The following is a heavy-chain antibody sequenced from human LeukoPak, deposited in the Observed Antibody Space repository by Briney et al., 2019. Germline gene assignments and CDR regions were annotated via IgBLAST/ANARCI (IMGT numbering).Heavy chain of an antibody. D-gene: IGHD5-24*01. J-gene: IGHJ4*02. Sequence: SVTVSCKASGGTFRSYAISWVRQAPGQGLEWMGGIIPIFGTANYAQKFQGRVTITADESTSTAYMELSSLRSEDTAVYYCARDHGEMATAIAYWGQGTLVTVSS. CDR2: IIPIFGTA. CDR3: ARDHGEMATAIAY. V-gene: IGHV1-69*01. CDR1: GGTFRSYA.